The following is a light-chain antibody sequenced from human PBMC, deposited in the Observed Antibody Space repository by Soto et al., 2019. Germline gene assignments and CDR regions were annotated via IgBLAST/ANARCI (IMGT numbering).Light chain of an antibody. CDR1: SSNIGAGYD. CDR3: QSYDSSLSGSV. CDR2: GNS. V-gene: IGLV1-40*01. J-gene: IGLJ2*01. Sequence: QSVLTQPPSVSGAPGQRVTISCTGSSSNIGAGYDVHWYQQLPGTAPKLLIYGNSNRPSGVPDRFSGSKSGTSASLAITGFQAEDEADYSCQSYDSSLSGSVFGGGTKLTAL.